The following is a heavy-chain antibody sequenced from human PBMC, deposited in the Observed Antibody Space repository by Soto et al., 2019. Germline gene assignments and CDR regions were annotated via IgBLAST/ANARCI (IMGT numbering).Heavy chain of an antibody. CDR2: INPLSGIP. CDR3: ADPACAATWCSPSHNLDH. J-gene: IGHJ4*02. V-gene: IGHV1-69*09. D-gene: IGHD5-18*01. CDR1: GGTFVRPV. Sequence: QVQLVQSGAEVKTPESSVKVSCKTSGGTFVRPVISWVRQAPGQGPEWMGKINPLSGIPNYAQKFQDRVTFTADTDSSTAYMELSSLRSDDTAVYYCADPACAATWCSPSHNLDHWGQGTLVNVSS.